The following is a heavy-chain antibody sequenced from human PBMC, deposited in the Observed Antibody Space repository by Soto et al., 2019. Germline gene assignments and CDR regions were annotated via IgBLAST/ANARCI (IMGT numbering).Heavy chain of an antibody. V-gene: IGHV4-39*01. CDR3: ARQWFGRGDYYYGMDV. J-gene: IGHJ6*02. Sequence: PSETLSLTCTVSGGSISSSSYYWGWIRQPPGKGLEWIGSIYYSGSTYYNPSLKSRVTISVDTSKNQFSLKLSSVTAADTAVYYCARQWFGRGDYYYGMDVWGQGTTVTVSS. CDR1: GGSISSSSYY. CDR2: IYYSGST. D-gene: IGHD3-10*01.